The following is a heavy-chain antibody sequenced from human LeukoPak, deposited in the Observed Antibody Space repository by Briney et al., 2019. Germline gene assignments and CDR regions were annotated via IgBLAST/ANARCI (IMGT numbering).Heavy chain of an antibody. J-gene: IGHJ4*02. CDR2: IYSGGNT. CDR3: ARRAGGYSHPYDY. CDR1: GLTVSSNC. D-gene: IGHD4-23*01. V-gene: IGHV3-53*01. Sequence: GGSLRLSCTASGLTVSSNCMSWVRQAPGKGLEWVSFIYSGGNTYYADSVKGRFTISRDNSKNTFHLQMNSLRAEDTAVYYCARRAGGYSHPYDYWGQGILVTVSS.